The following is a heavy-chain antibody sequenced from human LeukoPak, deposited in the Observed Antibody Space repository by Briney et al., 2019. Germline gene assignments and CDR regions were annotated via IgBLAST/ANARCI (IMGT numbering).Heavy chain of an antibody. CDR1: GFTFSSYW. Sequence: GGSLRLSCAASGFTFSSYWMSWVRQAPGKGLEWVANIKQDGSEKYYVDSVKGRFTISRDNAKNSLYLQMNSLRAEDTAVYYCASVGGSYYHNFDYWGQGTLVTVSS. V-gene: IGHV3-7*01. J-gene: IGHJ4*02. D-gene: IGHD1-26*01. CDR2: IKQDGSEK. CDR3: ASVGGSYYHNFDY.